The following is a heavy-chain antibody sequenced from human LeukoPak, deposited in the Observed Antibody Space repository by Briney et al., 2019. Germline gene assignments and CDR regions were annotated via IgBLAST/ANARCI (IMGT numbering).Heavy chain of an antibody. D-gene: IGHD3-3*01. CDR3: ARARITIFGVVISLDY. J-gene: IGHJ4*02. Sequence: SVKVSCKASGYTFTSYGISWVRQAPGQGPEWMGGIIPIFGTANYAQKFQGRVTITADKSTSTAYMELSSLRSEDTAVYYCARARITIFGVVISLDYWGQGTLVTVSS. V-gene: IGHV1-69*06. CDR1: GYTFTSYG. CDR2: IIPIFGTA.